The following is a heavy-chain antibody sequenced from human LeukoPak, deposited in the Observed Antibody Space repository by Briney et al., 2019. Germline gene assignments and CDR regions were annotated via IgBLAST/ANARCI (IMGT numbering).Heavy chain of an antibody. V-gene: IGHV3-48*01. CDR2: ISDSTI. CDR1: GFTFSSYT. D-gene: IGHD3-22*01. Sequence: PGGSLRLSCAASGFTFSSYTMDWVRQAPGKGLEWVAYISDSTIYYADSVKGRFTISRDNAKNSLYLHMNSLRAEDTAVYYCARDHHRRHYDSQARDTFDVWGQGTMVTVSS. CDR3: ARDHHRRHYDSQARDTFDV. J-gene: IGHJ3*01.